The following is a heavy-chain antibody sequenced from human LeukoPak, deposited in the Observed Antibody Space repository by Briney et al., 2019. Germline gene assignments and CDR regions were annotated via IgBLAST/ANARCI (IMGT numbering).Heavy chain of an antibody. J-gene: IGHJ4*02. D-gene: IGHD1-1*01. Sequence: SETLSHSCTDSGGSITSAASQCSSIRQHPGKGLEWIGYIYYSGSTYYNPSLKSRVTISVDTSKNQFSLKLSSVTAADTAVYYCASDDAMEAADYWGQGTLVTVSS. CDR2: IYYSGST. V-gene: IGHV4-31*02. CDR1: GGSITSAASQ. CDR3: ASDDAMEAADY.